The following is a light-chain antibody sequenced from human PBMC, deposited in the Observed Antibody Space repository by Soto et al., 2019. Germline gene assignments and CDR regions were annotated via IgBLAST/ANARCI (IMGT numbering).Light chain of an antibody. CDR2: DST. CDR3: QQRNVWPPIT. CDR1: QSIHTS. V-gene: IGKV3-11*01. J-gene: IGKJ5*01. Sequence: VLTQSPATLSLSPGERATLSCRASQSIHTSLAWYQQKSGKPPRLVIYDSTLRANGVPDRFGGSRSGTEFTPPINSIEPEDFAVYYCQQRNVWPPITFGQGTRLEIK.